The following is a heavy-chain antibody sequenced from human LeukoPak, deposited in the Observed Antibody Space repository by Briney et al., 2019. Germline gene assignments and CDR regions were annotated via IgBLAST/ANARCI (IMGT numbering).Heavy chain of an antibody. J-gene: IGHJ6*02. CDR2: IHYSGST. V-gene: IGHV4-59*08. CDR3: AKRSMVRTVGYYYGMDV. Sequence: SETLSLTCTVSGGSISSDYWSWFRQAPGKGLEWIGYIHYSGSTNYNPSLKSRATISVDTSKKQFSLRLSSVTAADTAVYYCAKRSMVRTVGYYYGMDVWGQGTTVTVSS. D-gene: IGHD1-26*01. CDR1: GGSISSDY.